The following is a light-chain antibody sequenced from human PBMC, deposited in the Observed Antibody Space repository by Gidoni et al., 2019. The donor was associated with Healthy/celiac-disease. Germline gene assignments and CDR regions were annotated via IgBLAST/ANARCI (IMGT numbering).Light chain of an antibody. CDR2: AAS. CDR1: QSISSS. CDR3: QQSYSTPWT. V-gene: IGKV1-39*01. Sequence: DIQMTQSPSSLATSVGDRVTITYRASQSISSSLNWYQQKPGKVPKLMIYAASSLQSGVPSRCSGSGSGTDFTLTISSLQHEDFATYYCQQSYSTPWTFGQGTKVEIK. J-gene: IGKJ1*01.